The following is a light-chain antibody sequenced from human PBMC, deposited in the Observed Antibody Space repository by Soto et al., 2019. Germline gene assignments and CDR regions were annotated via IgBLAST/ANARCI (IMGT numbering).Light chain of an antibody. CDR3: QQSGYLPT. Sequence: DVQMTQSPSSLSASVGDRVAITCQASEDMNNYLNWYQEKPGKAPKLVIYDASNLETGVPSRFSGSGSGTDFTFSISSLQPEDIATYYCQQSGYLPTFGQGTRLEIK. CDR2: DAS. J-gene: IGKJ5*01. V-gene: IGKV1-33*01. CDR1: EDMNNY.